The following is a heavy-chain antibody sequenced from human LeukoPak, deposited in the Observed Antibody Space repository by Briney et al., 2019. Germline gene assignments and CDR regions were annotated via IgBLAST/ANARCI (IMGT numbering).Heavy chain of an antibody. CDR1: GGSISSYY. CDR2: IYYSGST. D-gene: IGHD6-6*01. V-gene: IGHV4-59*01. Sequence: SETLSLTCTVSGGSISSYYWSWIRQPPGKGLEWIGYIYYSGSTNYNPSLKSRVTISVDTSKNQFSLKLSSVTAADTAVYYCARGAEYSSSDFDYWGQGTLVTVSS. J-gene: IGHJ4*02. CDR3: ARGAEYSSSDFDY.